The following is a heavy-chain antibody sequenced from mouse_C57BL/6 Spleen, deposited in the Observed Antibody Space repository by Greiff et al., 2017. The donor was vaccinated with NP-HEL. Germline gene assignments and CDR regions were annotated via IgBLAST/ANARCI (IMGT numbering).Heavy chain of an antibody. CDR2: INPSTGGT. CDR1: GYSFTGYY. V-gene: IGHV1-42*01. Sequence: VQLQQSGPELVKPGASVKISCKASGYSFTGYYMNWVKQSPEKSLEWIGEINPSTGGTTYNQKFKAKATLTVDKSSSTAYMQLKSLTSEDSAVYYCARSYYDYYYFDDWGQGTTLTVSS. CDR3: ARSYYDYYYFDD. D-gene: IGHD2-4*01. J-gene: IGHJ2*01.